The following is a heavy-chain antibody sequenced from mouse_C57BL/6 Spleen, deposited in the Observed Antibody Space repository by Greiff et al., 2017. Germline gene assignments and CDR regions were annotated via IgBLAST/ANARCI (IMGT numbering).Heavy chain of an antibody. CDR3: PSYYGSSLFAY. D-gene: IGHD1-1*01. V-gene: IGHV6-3*01. Sequence: GGGLVQPGGSMKLSCVASGFTFSNYWMNWVRQSPEKGLEWVAQIRLKSDNYATHYAESVKGRFTISRDDSKSSVYLQMNNLRAEDTGIYYCPSYYGSSLFAYWGQGTLVTVSA. CDR1: GFTFSNYW. J-gene: IGHJ3*01. CDR2: IRLKSDNYAT.